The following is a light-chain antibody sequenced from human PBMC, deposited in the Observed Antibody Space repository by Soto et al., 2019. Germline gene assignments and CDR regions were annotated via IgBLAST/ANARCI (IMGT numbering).Light chain of an antibody. CDR3: SSYAGSNNLV. Sequence: QSALTQPPSASGSHGQSVTISCTGTSSDVGGYNYVSWYQQHPGKAPKLMIYEVSKRPSGVPDRFSGSKSGNTASLTVSGLQAEEEADYYCSSYAGSNNLVFGGGTKLTVL. CDR1: SSDVGGYNY. J-gene: IGLJ2*01. V-gene: IGLV2-8*01. CDR2: EVS.